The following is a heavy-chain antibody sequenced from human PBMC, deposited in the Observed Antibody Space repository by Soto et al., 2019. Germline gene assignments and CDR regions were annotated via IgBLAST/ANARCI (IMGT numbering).Heavy chain of an antibody. V-gene: IGHV3-66*01. CDR3: ERVHSRRYHYFNF. CDR1: GIPVSNYH. CDR2: IYTPGSA. Sequence: GGSLRLSCAAAGIPVSNYHMNWVRRAPGKWLEWVSVIYTPGSADFADSVKGRFSISRDDSKNTRYLQMSSLRAEDTAVYYCERVHSRRYHYFNFWGQGTLVADSS. D-gene: IGHD6-13*01. J-gene: IGHJ4*02.